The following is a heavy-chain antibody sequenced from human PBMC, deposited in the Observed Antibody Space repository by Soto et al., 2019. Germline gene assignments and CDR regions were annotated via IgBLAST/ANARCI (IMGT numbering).Heavy chain of an antibody. CDR2: ITGSGAST. D-gene: IGHD3-10*01. V-gene: IGHV3-23*01. Sequence: GGSLRLSCAASGFTFSSYAMSWVRQAPGKGLEWVSGITGSGASTYYADSVKGRFTISRDNSKNTLFLQMNSLRVEDTAVYYCAKDQQTLWFEECWGQGTLVTVSS. J-gene: IGHJ4*02. CDR1: GFTFSSYA. CDR3: AKDQQTLWFEEC.